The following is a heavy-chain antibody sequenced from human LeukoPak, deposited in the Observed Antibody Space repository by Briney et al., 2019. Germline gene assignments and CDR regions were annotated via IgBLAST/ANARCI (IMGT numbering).Heavy chain of an antibody. CDR1: GGSISSGDYY. J-gene: IGHJ5*02. D-gene: IGHD3-22*01. V-gene: IGHV4-30-4*01. CDR3: ARADYYDSRCWFDP. CDR2: IYYSGST. Sequence: SQTLSLTCTVSGGSISSGDYYWSWIRQPPGTGLEWIGYIYYSGSTYYNPSLKSRVTISVDTSKNQFSLKLSSVTAADTAVYYCARADYYDSRCWFDPWGQGTLVTVSS.